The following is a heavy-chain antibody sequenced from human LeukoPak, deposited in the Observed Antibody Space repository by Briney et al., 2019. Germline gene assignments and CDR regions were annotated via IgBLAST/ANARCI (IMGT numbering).Heavy chain of an antibody. D-gene: IGHD3-16*02. CDR1: GFTFRTYW. CDR2: IKQDGSQK. V-gene: IGHV3-7*01. Sequence: PGGSLRLSCAASGFTFRTYWMVWVRQAPGKGLEWVANIKQDGSQKYYVDSVKGRFTISRDNAKNSLFLQMNSLRAEDTAVYYCARGYDYVWGSYRYFDYWGQGTLVTVSS. CDR3: ARGYDYVWGSYRYFDY. J-gene: IGHJ4*02.